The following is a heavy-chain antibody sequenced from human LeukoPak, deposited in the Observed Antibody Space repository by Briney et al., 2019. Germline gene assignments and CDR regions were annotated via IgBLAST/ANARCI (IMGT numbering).Heavy chain of an antibody. CDR3: GRLMGGYDSYFYGMDV. D-gene: IGHD5-12*01. J-gene: IGHJ6*02. Sequence: HPGGSLRLSCAASGFTFSSFGMQWVRQAPGKGLERVAVISYDGSNKYYADSVKGRFTISRDNSQNTLYLQMNSLRLEDTAVYYCGRLMGGYDSYFYGMDVWGQGTTVTVSS. CDR1: GFTFSSFG. V-gene: IGHV3-30*03. CDR2: ISYDGSNK.